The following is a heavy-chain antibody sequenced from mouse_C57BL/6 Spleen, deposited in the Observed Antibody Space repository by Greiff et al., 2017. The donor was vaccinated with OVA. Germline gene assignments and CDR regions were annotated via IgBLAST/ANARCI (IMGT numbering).Heavy chain of an antibody. CDR1: GYTFTSYW. CDR3: AREYRQAMDY. J-gene: IGHJ4*01. V-gene: IGHV1-61*01. D-gene: IGHD3-2*01. CDR2: IYPSDSET. Sequence: QVQLKQPGAELVRPGSSVKLSCTASGYTFTSYWLDWVKQRPGQGLEWIGNIYPSDSETHYNQKFKDKATLTVDKSSSTAYMQLSSLTSEDSAVYYCAREYRQAMDYWGQGTSVTVSS.